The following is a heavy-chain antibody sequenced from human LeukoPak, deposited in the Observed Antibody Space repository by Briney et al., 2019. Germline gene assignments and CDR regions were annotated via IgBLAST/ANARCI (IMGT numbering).Heavy chain of an antibody. D-gene: IGHD1-1*01. V-gene: IGHV4-59*01. CDR1: GGSINSYY. Sequence: SETLSLTCTVSGGSINSYYWNWIRQPPGKGLELIGYIYYSGSPTYNPSLKSRVTISVDTFKNQFSLQLSSVTAADTAVYYCAGDVMSTALDAFDVWGQGTMVTVSS. CDR2: IYYSGSP. J-gene: IGHJ3*01. CDR3: AGDVMSTALDAFDV.